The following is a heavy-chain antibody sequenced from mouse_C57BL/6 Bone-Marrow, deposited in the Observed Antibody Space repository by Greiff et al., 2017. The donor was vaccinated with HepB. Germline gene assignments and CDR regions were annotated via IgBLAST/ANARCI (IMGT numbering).Heavy chain of an antibody. CDR1: GFTFSSYA. Sequence: EVKLVESGGGLVKPGGSLKLSCAASGFTFSSYAMSWVRQTPEKRLEWVATISDGGSYTYYPDNVKGRFTISRDNAKNNLYLQMSHLKSEDTAMYYGARLGATVRVWYFDVWGTGTTVTVSS. J-gene: IGHJ1*03. V-gene: IGHV5-4*03. CDR3: ARLGATVRVWYFDV. CDR2: ISDGGSYT. D-gene: IGHD1-1*01.